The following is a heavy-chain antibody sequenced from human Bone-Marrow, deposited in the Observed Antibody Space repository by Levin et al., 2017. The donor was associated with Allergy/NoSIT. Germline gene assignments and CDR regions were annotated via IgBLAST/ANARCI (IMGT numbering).Heavy chain of an antibody. Sequence: PGGSLRLSCAASGFSFTRYRMNWFRQAPGKGLEWVANIQQDGDEKHYVDSVKGRFTISRDNAKNSLYLQMNNLRAEDTAVYYCARDRGLDVYYYYGMDVWGQGTTVTVSS. V-gene: IGHV3-7*01. J-gene: IGHJ6*02. CDR2: IQQDGDEK. CDR1: GFSFTRYR. CDR3: ARDRGLDVYYYYGMDV. D-gene: IGHD1-1*01.